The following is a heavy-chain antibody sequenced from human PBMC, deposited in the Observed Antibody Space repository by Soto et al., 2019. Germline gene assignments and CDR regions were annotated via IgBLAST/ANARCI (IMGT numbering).Heavy chain of an antibody. CDR1: GGSFSGYY. Sequence: SETLSLTCAVYGGSFSGYYWSWIRQPPGKGLEWIGEINHSGSTNYNPSLKSRVTISVDTSKNQFSLKLSSVTAADTAVYYCARVGSYDLWCGYHGPSYYFDDWGQGTLVTGSS. V-gene: IGHV4-34*01. D-gene: IGHD3-3*01. CDR2: INHSGST. J-gene: IGHJ4*02. CDR3: ARVGSYDLWCGYHGPSYYFDD.